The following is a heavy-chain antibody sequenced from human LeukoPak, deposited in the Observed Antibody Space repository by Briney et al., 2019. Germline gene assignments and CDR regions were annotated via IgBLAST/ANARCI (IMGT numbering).Heavy chain of an antibody. CDR2: IYYSGSA. D-gene: IGHD2-15*01. CDR1: GGSISSGGYS. J-gene: IGHJ5*02. Sequence: SQTLSLTCAVSGGSISSGGYSWSWIRQPPGKGLEWIGYIYYSGSADYNPSLKSRVTISVDTSKNQFSLKLSSVTAADTAVYYCARQGYSNWFDPWGQGTLVTVSS. V-gene: IGHV4-30-4*07. CDR3: ARQGYSNWFDP.